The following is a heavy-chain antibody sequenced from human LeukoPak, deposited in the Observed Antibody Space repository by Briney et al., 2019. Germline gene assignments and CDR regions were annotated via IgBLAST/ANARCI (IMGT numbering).Heavy chain of an antibody. J-gene: IGHJ4*02. CDR2: IYYSGST. D-gene: IGHD5-18*01. V-gene: IGHV4-39*07. CDR3: ARDRGYGLGNFDY. CDR1: GGSISSSSYY. Sequence: PSETLSLTCTVSGGSISSSSYYWGWIRQPPGKGLEWIGSIYYSGSTYYNPSLKSRVTISVDTSKNQFSLKVSSVTAADTAVYYCARDRGYGLGNFDYWGQGTLVTVSS.